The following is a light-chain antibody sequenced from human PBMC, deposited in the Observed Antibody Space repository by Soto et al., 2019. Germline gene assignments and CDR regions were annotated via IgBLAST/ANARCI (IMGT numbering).Light chain of an antibody. CDR3: QQYGSSPPLT. CDR1: QSVSSSY. Sequence: EIVLTQSPGTLSLSPGERATLSFMASQSVSSSYLAWYQQKPGQAPRLLIYGASSRATGIPDRFSGSGSGTDFTLTISRLEPEDFAVYYCQQYGSSPPLTFGGGTKVDIK. V-gene: IGKV3-20*01. J-gene: IGKJ4*01. CDR2: GAS.